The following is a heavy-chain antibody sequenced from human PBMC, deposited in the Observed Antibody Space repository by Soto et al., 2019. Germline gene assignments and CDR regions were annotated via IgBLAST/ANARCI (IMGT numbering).Heavy chain of an antibody. CDR1: GFTFSSYS. V-gene: IGHV3-48*01. CDR3: ARDRAYDILTGQRAGWFDP. CDR2: ISSSSSTI. D-gene: IGHD3-9*01. J-gene: IGHJ5*02. Sequence: GSLRLSCAASGFTFSSYSMNWVRQAPGKGLEWVSYISSSSSTIYYADSVKGRFTISRDNAKNSLYLQMNSLRAEDTAVYYCARDRAYDILTGQRAGWFDPWGQGTLVTVSS.